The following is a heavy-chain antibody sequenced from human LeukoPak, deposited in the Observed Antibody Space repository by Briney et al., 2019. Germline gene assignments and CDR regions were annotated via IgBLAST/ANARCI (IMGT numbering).Heavy chain of an antibody. CDR3: VRDLNY. CDR1: GDFISSYY. D-gene: IGHD3-9*01. V-gene: IGHV4-4*07. Sequence: ASETLSLTCTVSGDFISSYYWSWIRQPAGQGLEWIGRIYGSGNTIYNPSLKSRVTLSADTSKKQFSLKMTSVTAADTAVYYCVRDLNYWGQGSLVTVSS. J-gene: IGHJ4*02. CDR2: IYGSGNT.